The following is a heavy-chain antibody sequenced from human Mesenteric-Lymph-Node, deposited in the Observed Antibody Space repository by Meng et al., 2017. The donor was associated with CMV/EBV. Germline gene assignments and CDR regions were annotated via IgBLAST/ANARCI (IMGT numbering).Heavy chain of an antibody. V-gene: IGHV4-61*08. CDR1: DGSFSSSASY. CDR3: ARGRSSGWLYEFDP. J-gene: IGHJ5*02. Sequence: QQRLQESGPGLVKPSETLSLICTVSDGSFSSSASYWGWIRQPPGKGLEWIGYVYDSGTTNYNPSLASRVDISLDTSMNQFSLKLTSVTADDTAIYYCARGRSSGWLYEFDPWGQGTLVTVSS. CDR2: VYDSGTT. D-gene: IGHD6-19*01.